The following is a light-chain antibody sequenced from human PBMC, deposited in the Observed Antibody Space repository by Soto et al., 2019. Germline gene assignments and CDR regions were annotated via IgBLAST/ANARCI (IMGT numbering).Light chain of an antibody. CDR3: SSCTTSNTRQIV. V-gene: IGLV2-14*03. Sequence: QSVLTQPASVSGSPGQSITISCTGTSRDVGGYNYVSWYQHHPGKAPKLIIYDVTNRPSGVSNPFSGSKSGNTASLTISGLQPEDEADYYCSSCTTSNTRQIVFGTGTKVTVL. CDR1: SRDVGGYNY. J-gene: IGLJ1*01. CDR2: DVT.